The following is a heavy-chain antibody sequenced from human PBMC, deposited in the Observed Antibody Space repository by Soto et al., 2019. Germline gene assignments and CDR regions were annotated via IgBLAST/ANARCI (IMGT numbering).Heavy chain of an antibody. CDR3: AKVEGGYSYGPALDY. V-gene: IGHV3-9*01. CDR2: ISWNSGSI. Sequence: PVGSLRLSCAASGFTFDDYAMHWVRQAPGKGLEWVSGISWNSGSIGYADSVKGRFTISRDNAKNSLYLQMNSLRAEDTALYYCAKVEGGYSYGPALDYWGQGTLVTVSS. J-gene: IGHJ4*02. CDR1: GFTFDDYA. D-gene: IGHD5-18*01.